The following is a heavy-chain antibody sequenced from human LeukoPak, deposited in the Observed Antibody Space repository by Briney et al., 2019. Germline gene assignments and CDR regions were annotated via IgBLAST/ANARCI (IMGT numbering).Heavy chain of an antibody. D-gene: IGHD2-15*01. CDR2: INPSGGST. V-gene: IGHV1-46*01. CDR1: GYTFTSCY. CDR3: AREVGYCSGGSCRYYFDY. Sequence: ASVKVSCKASGYTFTSCYMHWVRQAPGQGLEWMGIINPSGGSTSYAQKFQGRVTMTRDTSTSTVYMELSSLRSEDTAVYYCAREVGYCSGGSCRYYFDYWGQGTLVTVSS. J-gene: IGHJ4*02.